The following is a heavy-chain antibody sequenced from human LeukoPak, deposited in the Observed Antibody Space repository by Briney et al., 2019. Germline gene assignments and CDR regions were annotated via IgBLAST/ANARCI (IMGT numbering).Heavy chain of an antibody. CDR2: VNHSGHT. CDR1: GVSFSTYY. CDR3: ARQLYGSDY. D-gene: IGHD4-17*01. Sequence: SETLSLTCAVSGVSFSTYYWSWIRQSPEKGLEWIGEVNHSGHTNYNPSLKSRVTISVDTSKNQFSLRLNSVTAADTAVYYCARQLYGSDYWGQGTLVTVS. J-gene: IGHJ4*02. V-gene: IGHV4-34*01.